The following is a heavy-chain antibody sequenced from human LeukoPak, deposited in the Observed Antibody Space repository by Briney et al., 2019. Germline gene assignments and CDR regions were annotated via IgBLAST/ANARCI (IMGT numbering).Heavy chain of an antibody. CDR1: GGSISSNY. V-gene: IGHV4-4*09. CDR3: ASQRLGEISLTAFDI. CDR2: IYSSGST. D-gene: IGHD3-16*02. J-gene: IGHJ3*02. Sequence: PSETLSLTCTVSGGSISSNYWNWIRQPPGKGLEWIGYIYSSGSTNYNPSLKSRVTMSVDTSKNQFSLKLMSVTAADTAVYYCASQRLGEISLTAFDIWGRGTMVTVSS.